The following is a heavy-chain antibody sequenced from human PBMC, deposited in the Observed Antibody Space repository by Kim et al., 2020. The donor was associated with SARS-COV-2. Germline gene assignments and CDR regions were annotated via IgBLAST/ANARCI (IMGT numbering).Heavy chain of an antibody. V-gene: IGHV3-48*02. CDR3: AREGQRLSLYYYVIDF. Sequence: GGSLRLSCAASGFTFSYYSMNWVRQAPGKGLEWVSYISSSSSPIYYADAVKGRFTFSRDNAKNSLYLQMNSLRDKDTAVYDCAREGQRLSLYYYVIDFWG. CDR2: ISSSSSPI. J-gene: IGHJ6*01. CDR1: GFTFSYYS. D-gene: IGHD6-25*01.